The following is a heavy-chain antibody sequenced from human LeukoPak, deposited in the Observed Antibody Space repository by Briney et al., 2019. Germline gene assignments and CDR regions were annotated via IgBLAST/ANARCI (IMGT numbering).Heavy chain of an antibody. CDR3: ARDFYDSSGYYFVVAFDI. J-gene: IGHJ3*02. V-gene: IGHV1-2*02. D-gene: IGHD3-22*01. CDR2: INPNSGGT. CDR1: GYTFTGYY. Sequence: ASVKVSCKASGYTFTGYYMHWVRQAPGQGPEWMGWINPNSGGTNYAQKFQGRVTMTRDTSISTAYMELSRLRSDDTAVYYCARDFYDSSGYYFVVAFDIWGQGTMVTVSS.